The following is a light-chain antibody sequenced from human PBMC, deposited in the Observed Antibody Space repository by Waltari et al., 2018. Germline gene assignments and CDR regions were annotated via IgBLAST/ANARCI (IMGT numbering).Light chain of an antibody. V-gene: IGKV3-20*01. CDR2: GTS. J-gene: IGKJ1*01. CDR1: QSVSSNS. CDR3: HQYGSSPRT. Sequence: EIVLTQSPGTLSLSPGERATLPCRASQSVSSNSLAWYQQRPGQAPRLLIYGTSSRATGIPDRFSGSGSGTDFTLTISRLEAADFAVYYCHQYGSSPRTFGQGTKVETK.